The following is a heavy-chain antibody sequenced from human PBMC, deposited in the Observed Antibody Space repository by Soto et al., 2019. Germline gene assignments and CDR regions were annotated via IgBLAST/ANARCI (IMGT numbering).Heavy chain of an antibody. D-gene: IGHD3-22*01. CDR3: ASLSRYDSYSGFDY. CDR1: TYSFTNYW. CDR2: IYPGDSDT. Sequence: PGESLKISWKGSTYSFTNYWIGWVRQMPGKGLEWMGLIYPGDSDTKYSPSFQGQVTISADKSINTAYLRWSSLKASDTAMYYCASLSRYDSYSGFDYWGPGTLVTGSS. V-gene: IGHV5-51*01. J-gene: IGHJ4*02.